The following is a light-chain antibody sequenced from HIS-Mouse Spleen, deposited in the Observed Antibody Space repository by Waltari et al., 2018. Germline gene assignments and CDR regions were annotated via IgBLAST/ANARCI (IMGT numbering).Light chain of an antibody. CDR1: ALPKQK. CDR2: EDS. CDR3: YSTDSSGNHRV. Sequence: SYELTQPPSVSVSPGQTAQITCSGDALPKQKPAYWYQQQSGQAPVLVIYEDSKRPSGIPERFSGSSSGTMATLTISGAQVEDEADYYCYSTDSSGNHRVFGGGTKLTVL. V-gene: IGLV3-10*01. J-gene: IGLJ2*01.